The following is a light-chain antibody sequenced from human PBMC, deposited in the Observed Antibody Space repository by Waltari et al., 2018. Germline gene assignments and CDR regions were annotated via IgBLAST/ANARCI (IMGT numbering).Light chain of an antibody. CDR1: SGDVGGYNY. J-gene: IGLJ1*01. V-gene: IGLV2-8*01. CDR2: EVS. Sequence: QSVLTQPASVSGSPGQSITISCTGTSGDVGGYNYVSWYQQHPGKAPKLMIYEVSKRPSGVPDRFSGSKSGNTASLTVSGLQAEDEADYYCSSYAGSNNVFGTGTKVTVL. CDR3: SSYAGSNNV.